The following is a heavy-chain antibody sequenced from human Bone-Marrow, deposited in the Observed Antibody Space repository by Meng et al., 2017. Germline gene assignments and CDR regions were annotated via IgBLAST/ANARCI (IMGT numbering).Heavy chain of an antibody. D-gene: IGHD6-13*01. V-gene: IGHV1-2*02. Sequence: ASVKVSCKASGYTFTGYYMHWVRQAPGQGLEWMGWINPNSGGTNYAQKFQGRVTMTRDTSISTAYMELSRRRSDDTAMYYCARDEDISAAGKLFGDYWGQGTLVTVSS. CDR2: INPNSGGT. CDR3: ARDEDISAAGKLFGDY. J-gene: IGHJ4*02. CDR1: GYTFTGYY.